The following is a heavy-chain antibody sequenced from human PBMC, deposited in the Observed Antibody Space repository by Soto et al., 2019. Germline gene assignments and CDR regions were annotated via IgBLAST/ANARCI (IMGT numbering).Heavy chain of an antibody. V-gene: IGHV4-31*03. Sequence: QVQLQESGPGLVKPSQTLSLTCPVSVGSISSGGYYWSWIRQHPGKGLEWIGYIYYSGSTYYNPSLKSRVTISVDTSKNQFSLKLSSVTAADTAVYYCARGRTSSPTPGDYWGQGTLVTVSS. CDR2: IYYSGST. CDR3: ARGRTSSPTPGDY. J-gene: IGHJ4*02. D-gene: IGHD2-2*01. CDR1: VGSISSGGYY.